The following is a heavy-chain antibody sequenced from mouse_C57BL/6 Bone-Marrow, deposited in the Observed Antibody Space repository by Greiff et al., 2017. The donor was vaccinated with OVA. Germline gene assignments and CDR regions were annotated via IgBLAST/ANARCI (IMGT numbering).Heavy chain of an antibody. V-gene: IGHV1-55*01. J-gene: IGHJ4*01. CDR3: ARSVLGLAMDY. Sequence: QVQLQQPGAELVKPGASVKMSCKASGYTFTSYWITWVKQRPGQGLEWIGDIYPGSGSTNYNEKFKSKATLTVDTSSSTAYMQLSSRTSEDSAVYYCARSVLGLAMDYWGQGTSVTVSS. CDR2: IYPGSGST. CDR1: GYTFTSYW. D-gene: IGHD4-1*01.